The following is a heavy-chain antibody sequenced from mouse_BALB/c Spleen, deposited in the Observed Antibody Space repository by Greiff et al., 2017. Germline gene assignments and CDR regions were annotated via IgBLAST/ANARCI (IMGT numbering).Heavy chain of an antibody. D-gene: IGHD2-4*01. J-gene: IGHJ4*01. V-gene: IGHV5-6-5*01. CDR3: ARGIGYDYGPGVDY. Sequence: EVQVVESGGGLVKPGGSLKLSCAASGFTFSSYAMSWVRQTPEKRLEWVASISSGGSTYYPDSVKGRFTISRDNARNILYLQMSSLGSEDTAMYYCARGIGYDYGPGVDYWGQGTSVTVSS. CDR1: GFTFSSYA. CDR2: ISSGGST.